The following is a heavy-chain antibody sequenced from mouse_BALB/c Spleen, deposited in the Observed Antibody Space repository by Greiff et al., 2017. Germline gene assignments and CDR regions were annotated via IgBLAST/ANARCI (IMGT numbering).Heavy chain of an antibody. CDR1: GDSITSGY. V-gene: IGHV3-8*02. CDR2: ISYSGST. Sequence: EVKLEESGPSLVKPSQTLSLTCSVTGDSITSGYWNWIRKFPGNKLEYMGYISYSGSTYYNPSLKSRISITRDTSKNQYYLQLNSVTTEDTATYYCARWGYDGYYKFAYWGQGTLVTVSA. D-gene: IGHD2-3*01. J-gene: IGHJ3*01. CDR3: ARWGYDGYYKFAY.